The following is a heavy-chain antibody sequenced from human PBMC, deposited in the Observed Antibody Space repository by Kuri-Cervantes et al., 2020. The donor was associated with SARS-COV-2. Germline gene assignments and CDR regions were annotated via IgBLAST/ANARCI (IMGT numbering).Heavy chain of an antibody. CDR3: ARKGQYCSSTSCYSNFDY. D-gene: IGHD2-2*01. CDR1: GSTFSSYA. Sequence: GESLKISCAASGSTFSSYAMHWVRQAPGKGLEYVSAISSDGGSTYYANSVKGRFTISRDNSKNTLYLQMGSLRAEDMAVYYCARKGQYCSSTSCYSNFDYWGQGTLVTVSS. CDR2: ISSDGGST. V-gene: IGHV3-64*01. J-gene: IGHJ4*02.